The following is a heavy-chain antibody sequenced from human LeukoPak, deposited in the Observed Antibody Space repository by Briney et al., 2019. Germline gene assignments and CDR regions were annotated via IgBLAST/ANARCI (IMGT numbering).Heavy chain of an antibody. Sequence: ASVKVSCKASGGTFSSYAISWVRQAPGQGLEWMGGIIPIFGTANYAQKFQGRVTITADESTSTAYMELSSLRSEDTAVYYCASLITRQLVHGVFDIWAKGTMVTVSS. V-gene: IGHV1-69*13. D-gene: IGHD6-6*01. J-gene: IGHJ3*02. CDR3: ASLITRQLVHGVFDI. CDR1: GGTFSSYA. CDR2: IIPIFGTA.